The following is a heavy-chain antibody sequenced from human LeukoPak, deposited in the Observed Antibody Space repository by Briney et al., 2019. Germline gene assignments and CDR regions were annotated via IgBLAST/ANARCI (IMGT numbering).Heavy chain of an antibody. J-gene: IGHJ4*02. CDR1: GFTFSSYS. Sequence: GGSLRLSCAASGFTFSSYSMNWVRQAPGKGLEWVSSITSSSSYINYADSVKGRFTISRDNAKNSLYLQMNSLRAEDTAVYYCARERAATEFDYWGQGTLVTVFS. CDR3: ARERAATEFDY. V-gene: IGHV3-21*01. D-gene: IGHD2-15*01. CDR2: ITSSSSYI.